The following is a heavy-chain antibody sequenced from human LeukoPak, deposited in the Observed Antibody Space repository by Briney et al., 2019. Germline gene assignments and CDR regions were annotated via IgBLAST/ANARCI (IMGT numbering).Heavy chain of an antibody. D-gene: IGHD3-10*01. CDR1: GGSISSGSYY. J-gene: IGHJ5*02. CDR3: ARDRDGWFDP. CDR2: IYTSGST. V-gene: IGHV4-61*02. Sequence: SETLSLTCTVSGGSISSGSYYWSWIRQPAGKGLEWIGRIYTSGSTNYNPSLKSRVTMSVDTSKNQFSLKLSSVTAADTAVYYCARDRDGWFDPWGQGTLVTVSS.